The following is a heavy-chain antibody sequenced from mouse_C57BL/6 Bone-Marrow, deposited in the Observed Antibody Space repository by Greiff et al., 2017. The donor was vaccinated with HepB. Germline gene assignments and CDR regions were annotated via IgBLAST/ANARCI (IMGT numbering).Heavy chain of an antibody. Sequence: VQLKESGPELVKPGDSVKISCKASGYSFTGYFMNWVMQSHGKSLEWIGRINPYNGDTFYNQKFKGKATLTVDKSSSTAHMELRSLTSEDSAVYYCARRGLLRYAMDYWGQGTSVTVSS. CDR2: INPYNGDT. D-gene: IGHD3-2*02. J-gene: IGHJ4*01. CDR3: ARRGLLRYAMDY. CDR1: GYSFTGYF. V-gene: IGHV1-20*01.